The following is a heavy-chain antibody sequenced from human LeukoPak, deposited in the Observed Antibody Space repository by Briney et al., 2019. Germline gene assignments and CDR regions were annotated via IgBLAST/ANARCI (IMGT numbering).Heavy chain of an antibody. CDR3: ARAYDSSGYRSYNWFDP. Sequence: ASVKVSCKASGYTFTGYYMHWVRQAPGQGLEWMGWINPNSGGTNYAQKLQGRVTMTTDTSTSTAYMELRSLRSDDTAVYYCARAYDSSGYRSYNWFDPWGQGTLVTVSS. D-gene: IGHD3-22*01. V-gene: IGHV1-2*02. J-gene: IGHJ5*02. CDR1: GYTFTGYY. CDR2: INPNSGGT.